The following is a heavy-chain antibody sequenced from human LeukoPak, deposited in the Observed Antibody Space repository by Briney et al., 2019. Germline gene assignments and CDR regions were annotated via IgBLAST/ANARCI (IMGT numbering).Heavy chain of an antibody. D-gene: IGHD6-13*01. J-gene: IGHJ6*03. Sequence: GASVKVSCKASGGTSSSYAISWVRQAPGQGLEWMGGIIPIFGTANYAQKFQGRVTITTDESTSTAYMELSSLRSEDTAVYYCASVPSSSPYYYYMDVWAKGPRSPSP. CDR2: IIPIFGTA. CDR3: ASVPSSSPYYYYMDV. V-gene: IGHV1-69*05. CDR1: GGTSSSYA.